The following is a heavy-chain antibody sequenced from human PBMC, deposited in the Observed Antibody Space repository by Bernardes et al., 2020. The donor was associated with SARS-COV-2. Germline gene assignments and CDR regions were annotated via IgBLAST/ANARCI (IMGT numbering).Heavy chain of an antibody. J-gene: IGHJ6*02. V-gene: IGHV3-23*01. CDR1: GFTFSNYA. CDR2: ISGPGRT. CDR3: AKEWAYGSSWRDYSYYFGMDV. Sequence: GGSLRLSCAASGFTFSNYAMSWVRQAPGKGLEWVSDISGPGRTYYADSVRGRFTISRDNSKNTLYLEMNSLRVEDTAVYYCAKEWAYGSSWRDYSYYFGMDVWGQGTTVTVSS. D-gene: IGHD6-13*01.